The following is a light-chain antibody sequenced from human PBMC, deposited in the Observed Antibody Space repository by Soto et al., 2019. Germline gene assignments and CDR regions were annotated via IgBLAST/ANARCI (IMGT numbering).Light chain of an antibody. CDR2: RAS. CDR3: MQGTHWPPT. V-gene: IGKV2-30*01. J-gene: IGKJ1*01. CDR1: QSLEYSDGNAY. Sequence: EVVMTQSPLSLPVTLGQPASISCRSSQSLEYSDGNAYLNWFHQRPGQSPRRLTYRASNRDSGVXDXXSGSWSGTDFTLKISRVEAEDVGVYYCMQGTHWPPTFGRGTKVEIK.